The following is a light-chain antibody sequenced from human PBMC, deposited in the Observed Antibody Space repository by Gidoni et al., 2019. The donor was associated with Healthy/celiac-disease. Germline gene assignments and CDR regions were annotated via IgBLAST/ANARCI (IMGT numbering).Light chain of an antibody. J-gene: IGKJ3*01. CDR2: GAS. V-gene: IGKV3-20*01. CDR3: QQYGSPPET. CDR1: QSVSSSY. Sequence: EIVLTQSPGTLSLSPGERATLSCRASQSVSSSYLAWYQQKPGQAPRLLIYGASSRATGIPDRFSGSGSGTDFTLTISRLEPEDFAVYYCQQYGSPPETFGPXTKVDIK.